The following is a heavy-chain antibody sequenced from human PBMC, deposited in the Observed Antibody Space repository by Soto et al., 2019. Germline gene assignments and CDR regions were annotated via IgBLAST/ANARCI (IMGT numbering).Heavy chain of an antibody. CDR1: GYTFTSYA. D-gene: IGHD3-10*01. CDR3: ARRGVLLSDAFDI. CDR2: INAGNGNT. J-gene: IGHJ3*02. V-gene: IGHV1-3*01. Sequence: ASVKVSCKASGYTFTSYAMHWVRQAPGQRLEWMGWINAGNGNTKYSQKFQGRVTITRDTSASTAYMELSSLGSEDTAVYYCARRGVLLSDAFDIWGQGTMVTVSS.